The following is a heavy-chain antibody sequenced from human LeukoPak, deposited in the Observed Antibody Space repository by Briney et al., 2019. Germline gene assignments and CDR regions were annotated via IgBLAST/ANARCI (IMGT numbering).Heavy chain of an antibody. CDR2: ISWDGGST. D-gene: IGHD6-13*01. Sequence: GGSLRLSCAASGFTFDDYAMHWVRQAPGKGLEWVSLISWDGGSTYYADSVKGRFTISRDNSKNSLYLQMNSLRAEDTALYYCAKNAGTRGYYMDVWGKGTTVTVSS. CDR3: AKNAGTRGYYMDV. CDR1: GFTFDDYA. J-gene: IGHJ6*03. V-gene: IGHV3-43D*03.